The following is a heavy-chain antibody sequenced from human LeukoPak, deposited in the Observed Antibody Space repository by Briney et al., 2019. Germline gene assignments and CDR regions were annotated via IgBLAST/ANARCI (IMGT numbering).Heavy chain of an antibody. V-gene: IGHV3-53*01. CDR1: GFTDSSYF. J-gene: IGHJ4*02. CDR2: LYRDGST. CDR3: ARELQFHYYEY. D-gene: IGHD4-11*01. Sequence: HPGGSLRLSCAASGFTDSSYFMSWVRQAPGKGLEWVSVLYRDGSTNYADSVKGRFTISRDNSKNTPYLHMNSLRGGDTAVYYCARELQFHYYEYWGQGTVVRVFS.